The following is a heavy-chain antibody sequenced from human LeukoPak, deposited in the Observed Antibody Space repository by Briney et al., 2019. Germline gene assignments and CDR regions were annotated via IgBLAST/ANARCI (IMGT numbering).Heavy chain of an antibody. V-gene: IGHV3-74*01. J-gene: IGHJ4*02. CDR3: ARGSYSGFGVDY. CDR1: GFTFSSYW. CDR2: INSDGSST. D-gene: IGHD5-12*01. Sequence: PGGSLRLSCAASGFTFSSYWMHWVRQAPGKGLVWVSRINSDGSSTSYADSVKGRFTISRDNAKNTLYLQMNSLKTEDTAVYYCARGSYSGFGVDYWGQGTLVTVSS.